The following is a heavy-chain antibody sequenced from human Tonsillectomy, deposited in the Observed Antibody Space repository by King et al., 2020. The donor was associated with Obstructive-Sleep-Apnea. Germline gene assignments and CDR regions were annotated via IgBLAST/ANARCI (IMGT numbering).Heavy chain of an antibody. CDR2: ISYDGNDK. CDR1: GFTLRSSA. V-gene: IGHV3-30*04. Sequence: ESGGGVVQPGRSLRLSCAASGFTLRSSAMHWVRQAPGKGLEWVAVISYDGNDKYYADSVKGRFTIARDNSRNRLFLQMNSLRAEDTAVYYCARAYYGDYLMFFGLDVWGRGTTVIVSS. J-gene: IGHJ6*02. CDR3: ARAYYGDYLMFFGLDV. D-gene: IGHD4-17*01.